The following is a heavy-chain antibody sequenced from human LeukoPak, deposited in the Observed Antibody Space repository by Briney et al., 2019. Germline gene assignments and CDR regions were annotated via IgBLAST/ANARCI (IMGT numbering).Heavy chain of an antibody. J-gene: IGHJ4*02. Sequence: GGSLRLSCAASGFTFSSYAMHWVRQAPGKGLEWVAVISYDGSNKYYADSVKGRFTISRDNAKNSLYLQMNSLRAEDTAVYYCARVVVTATSTGDYWGQGTLVTVSS. D-gene: IGHD2-21*02. V-gene: IGHV3-30-3*01. CDR1: GFTFSSYA. CDR3: ARVVVTATSTGDY. CDR2: ISYDGSNK.